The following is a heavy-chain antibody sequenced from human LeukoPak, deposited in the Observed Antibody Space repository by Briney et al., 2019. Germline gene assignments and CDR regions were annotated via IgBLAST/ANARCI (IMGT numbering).Heavy chain of an antibody. CDR3: ARERQNKDFWSGGDY. Sequence: GSLRLSCAASGFTVSSNYMSWVRQAPGKGLEWVSVIYSGGSTYYADSVKGRFTISRDNSKNTLYLQMNTLRPEDTAVYYCARERQNKDFWSGGDYWGQGTLVTVSS. J-gene: IGHJ4*02. CDR1: GFTVSSNY. CDR2: IYSGGST. D-gene: IGHD3-3*01. V-gene: IGHV3-53*01.